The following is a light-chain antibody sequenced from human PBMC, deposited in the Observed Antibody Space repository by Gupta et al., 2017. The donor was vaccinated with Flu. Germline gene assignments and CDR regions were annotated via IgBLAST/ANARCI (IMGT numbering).Light chain of an antibody. CDR2: MDS. CDR1: SSNIGSNY. J-gene: IGLJ3*02. Sequence: SVLTQPPSASATPGQRVTISCSRSSSNIGSNYVYWYQPRPETAPKLLIYMDSRRHSGAPDRFSGSKSGTTATMTTSGLQAEDEADYYCAAEDDSRNGWVFGGGTKRTVL. CDR3: AAEDDSRNGWV. V-gene: IGLV1-47*01.